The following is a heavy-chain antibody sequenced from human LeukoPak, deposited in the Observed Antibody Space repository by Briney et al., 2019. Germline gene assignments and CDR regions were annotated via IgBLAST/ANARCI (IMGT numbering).Heavy chain of an antibody. CDR3: ARGLKLRNDFWSGYPPHFDY. J-gene: IGHJ4*02. CDR1: GGSFSGYY. CDR2: INHSGST. Sequence: SETLSLTCAVYGGSFSGYYWSWIRQPPGKGLEWIGEINHSGSTNYNPSLKSRVTISVGTSKNQFSLKLSSVTAADTAVYYCARGLKLRNDFWSGYPPHFDYWGQGTLVTVSS. D-gene: IGHD3-3*01. V-gene: IGHV4-34*01.